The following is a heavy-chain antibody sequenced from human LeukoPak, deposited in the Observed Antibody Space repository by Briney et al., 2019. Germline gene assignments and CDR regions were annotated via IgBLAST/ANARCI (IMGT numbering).Heavy chain of an antibody. CDR1: GGSISSSSYY. J-gene: IGHJ5*02. D-gene: IGHD2-15*01. Sequence: SETLSLTCTVSGGSISSSSYYWGWIRHPPGKGLEWIGSIYYSGSNYYNPSLKSRVTISVDTSKNQYFLKLSSVTAADTAVYYCAREGDVVAARRDWFDPWGQGTLVTVSS. CDR3: AREGDVVAARRDWFDP. V-gene: IGHV4-39*01. CDR2: IYYSGSN.